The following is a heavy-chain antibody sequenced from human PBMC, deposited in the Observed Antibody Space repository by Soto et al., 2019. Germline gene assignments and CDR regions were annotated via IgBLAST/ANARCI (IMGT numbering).Heavy chain of an antibody. J-gene: IGHJ3*01. CDR1: GFSLTTLGAG. V-gene: IGHV2-5*02. CDR2: IYWDDDR. Sequence: QITLRESGPTLVKPTQALTLTCNFSGFSLTTLGAGVGWVRQPPGKALEWLELIYWDDDRQFSPSLKTRLTITKDPSKNLVGLTMTNIDPVDTGTYYCAHTQLTTAANAFDVWCPGTIVTFSS. CDR3: AHTQLTTAANAFDV. D-gene: IGHD1-1*01.